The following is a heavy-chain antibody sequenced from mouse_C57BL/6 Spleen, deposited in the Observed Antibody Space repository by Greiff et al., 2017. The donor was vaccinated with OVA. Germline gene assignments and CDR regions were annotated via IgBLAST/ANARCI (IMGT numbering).Heavy chain of an antibody. Sequence: VQRVESGPELVKPGASVKISCKASGYAFSSSWMNWVKQRPGKGLEWIGRIYPGDGDTNYNGKFKGKATLTADKSSSTAYMQLSSLTSEDSAVYFCASLSYYGSSYWYFDVWGTGTTVTVSS. CDR2: IYPGDGDT. CDR3: ASLSYYGSSYWYFDV. D-gene: IGHD1-1*01. J-gene: IGHJ1*03. CDR1: GYAFSSSW. V-gene: IGHV1-82*01.